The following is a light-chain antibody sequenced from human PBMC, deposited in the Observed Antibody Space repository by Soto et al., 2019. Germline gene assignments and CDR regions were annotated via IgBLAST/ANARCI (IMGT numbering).Light chain of an antibody. Sequence: EIVLTQSPGTLSLSPGERATLSCRASQSVSSSFVAWFQQKAGQAPRLLIYGTSSRATGIPDRFSGSGSGTDFTLTINRLEPEDFAMYFCQQYGSSLWTFGQGTKVDNK. CDR1: QSVSSSF. CDR2: GTS. CDR3: QQYGSSLWT. J-gene: IGKJ1*01. V-gene: IGKV3-20*01.